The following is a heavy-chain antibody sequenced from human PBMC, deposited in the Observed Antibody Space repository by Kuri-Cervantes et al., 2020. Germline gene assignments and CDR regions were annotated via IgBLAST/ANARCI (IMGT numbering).Heavy chain of an antibody. CDR2: ISGSGGST. V-gene: IGHV3-23*01. CDR3: AKDVMIQAVTPFDY. Sequence: GGSLRLSCAVSGFTFSDYYMSWIRQAPGKGLEWVSAISGSGGSTYYADSVKGRFTISRDNSKNTLYLQMNSLRAEDTAVYYCAKDVMIQAVTPFDYWGQGTLVTVSS. D-gene: IGHD3-16*01. CDR1: GFTFSDYY. J-gene: IGHJ4*02.